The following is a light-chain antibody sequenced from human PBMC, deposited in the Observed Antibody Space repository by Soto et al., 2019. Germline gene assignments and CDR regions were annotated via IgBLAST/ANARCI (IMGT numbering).Light chain of an antibody. CDR2: LGS. CDR3: MQALQTPFT. V-gene: IGKV2-28*01. Sequence: DIVMTQSPLSLPVTPGEPASISCRSSHSLLQSNGYNFLDWYLQKPGQSPQLLIYLGSHRASGVPDRISGRGSGTDFTLKISRVEAEDVGVYYCMQALQTPFTFGQGTKLEIK. J-gene: IGKJ2*01. CDR1: HSLLQSNGYNF.